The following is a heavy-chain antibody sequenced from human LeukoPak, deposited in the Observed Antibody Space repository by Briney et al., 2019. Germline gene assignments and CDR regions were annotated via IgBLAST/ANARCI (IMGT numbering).Heavy chain of an antibody. D-gene: IGHD6-6*01. CDR3: ARDRGGEQLGQIDY. CDR2: ISAYNGGT. J-gene: IGHJ4*02. V-gene: IGHV1-2*02. CDR1: VSTSTRYV. Sequence: ASVTVSRKASVSTSTRYVISWVRQAPGPGLEWKGWISAYNGGTNYAQNFQCRVHMTSDTSISTAYMELSRLRSDDAAVYYCARDRGGEQLGQIDYWGQGTLVTVSS.